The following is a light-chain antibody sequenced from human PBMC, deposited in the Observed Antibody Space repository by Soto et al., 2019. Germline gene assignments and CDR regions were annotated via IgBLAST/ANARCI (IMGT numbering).Light chain of an antibody. CDR1: SSDVGGYNY. V-gene: IGLV2-11*01. J-gene: IGLJ1*01. CDR3: CSYAGSYTFGV. CDR2: DVS. Sequence: QSVLTQPRSVPGSPGQSVTISCTGTSSDVGGYNYVSWYQQHPGKAPKLMIYDVSKRPSGVPDRFSGSKSGNTASLTISGLQAEDEADYYCCSYAGSYTFGVFGTGTKVTV.